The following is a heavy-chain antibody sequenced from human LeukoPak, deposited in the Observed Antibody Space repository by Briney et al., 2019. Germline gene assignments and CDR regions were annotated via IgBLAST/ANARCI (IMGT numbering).Heavy chain of an antibody. Sequence: SETLSLTCTVSGDSISDYYWSWIRQPPGKGLEWIGYVYSSGSTNSNPSLRSRVTILVDTSRNQFSLKLTSVTAADTAVYYCARAGISRVALDYWGQGTLVIVSS. J-gene: IGHJ4*02. V-gene: IGHV4-59*01. CDR2: VYSSGST. CDR3: ARAGISRVALDY. CDR1: GDSISDYY. D-gene: IGHD3-3*01.